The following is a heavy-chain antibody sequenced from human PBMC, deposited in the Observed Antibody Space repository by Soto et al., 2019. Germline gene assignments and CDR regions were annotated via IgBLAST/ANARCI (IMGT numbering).Heavy chain of an antibody. CDR1: GFTFSRYD. CDR3: ARPRTTETTDYYMDV. J-gene: IGHJ6*03. D-gene: IGHD4-17*01. V-gene: IGHV3-64*01. Sequence: EVQLVESGGGLVQPGGSLRLSCAASGFTFSRYDMHWVRQAPGKGLEYVSGISSTGGSTYHANSVKVRFTISRDNSKNMLYLQMGSLRAEDMAVYYCARPRTTETTDYYMDVWGKGTTVTVSS. CDR2: ISSTGGST.